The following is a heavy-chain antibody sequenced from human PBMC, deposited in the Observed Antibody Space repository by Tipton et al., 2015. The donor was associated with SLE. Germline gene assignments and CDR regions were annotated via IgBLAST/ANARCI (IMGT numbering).Heavy chain of an antibody. CDR2: IDYSGST. CDR3: ARVGSGWSAFDY. D-gene: IGHD6-19*01. Sequence: TLSLTCPVSGGSISSYSWRWVRQPPGKGLEWFGYIDYSGSTNYNPPPQSRVTISLDTSENQFSLMLGSVTAADTAVYYCARVGSGWSAFDYWGQGTLVTVSS. CDR1: GGSISSYS. J-gene: IGHJ4*02. V-gene: IGHV4-59*01.